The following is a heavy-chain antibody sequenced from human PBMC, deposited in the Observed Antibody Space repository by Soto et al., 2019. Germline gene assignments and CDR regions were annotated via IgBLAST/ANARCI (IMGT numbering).Heavy chain of an antibody. CDR3: ARGKTGDRWFDP. V-gene: IGHV1-2*02. Sequence: QVQLVQSGAEVKKPGASVKVSCKASGYTFTGYYMHWVRQAPGQGLEWMGWINPNSGGTNYAQKLQGRVTMTMNTSISTAYMELSRLRSDDTAVYYCARGKTGDRWFDPWGQGTLVTVSS. CDR2: INPNSGGT. D-gene: IGHD7-27*01. CDR1: GYTFTGYY. J-gene: IGHJ5*02.